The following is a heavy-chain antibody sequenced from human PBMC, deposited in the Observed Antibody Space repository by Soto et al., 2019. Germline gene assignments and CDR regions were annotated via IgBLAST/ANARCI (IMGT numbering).Heavy chain of an antibody. Sequence: EVQLVESGGGLVRPGGSLRLSCAASGFTFSRYSMNWVRQAPGKGLEWVSSISSTTNYIYYADSMKGRFTVSRDNAKNSVYLDMNSLSAEDTAVYYCARESEDIPSSFDYWGKGTLVTVSS. CDR2: ISSTTNYI. CDR3: ARESEDIPSSFDY. CDR1: GFTFSRYS. J-gene: IGHJ4*02. V-gene: IGHV3-21*01.